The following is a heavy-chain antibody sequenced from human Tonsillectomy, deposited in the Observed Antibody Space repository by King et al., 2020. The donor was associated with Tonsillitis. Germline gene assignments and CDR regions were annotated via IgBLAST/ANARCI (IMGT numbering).Heavy chain of an antibody. V-gene: IGHV3-15*01. CDR1: GFTFSNAW. J-gene: IGHJ4*02. CDR2: IKSKTDGGTK. Sequence: VQLVESGGGLVKPGGSLRLSCAASGFTFSNAWMSWVRQAPGKGLEWVCRIKSKTDGGTKDYAAPVKGRFTISRDDSKNTLYLQMNSLKTEDTAVYYCTPGGDFDYWGQGTLVTVSS. D-gene: IGHD3-16*01. CDR3: TPGGDFDY.